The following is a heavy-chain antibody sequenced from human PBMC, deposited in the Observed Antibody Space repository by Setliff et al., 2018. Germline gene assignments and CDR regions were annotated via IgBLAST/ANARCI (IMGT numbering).Heavy chain of an antibody. D-gene: IGHD2-15*01. Sequence: SETLSLTCAVYGGSLNNYQWTWIRQPPGKGLEWIGEINHRGSTNYNPSLKSRLTRAVDTSTNQFSLKLASVTAADTAVYFCARARARGQILGHMYLDFWGQGNLVTVSS. J-gene: IGHJ4*02. CDR1: GGSLNNYQ. CDR2: INHRGST. CDR3: ARARARGQILGHMYLDF. V-gene: IGHV4-34*01.